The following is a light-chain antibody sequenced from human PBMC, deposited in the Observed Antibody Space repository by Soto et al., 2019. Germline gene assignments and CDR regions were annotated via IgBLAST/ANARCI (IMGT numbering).Light chain of an antibody. J-gene: IGKJ1*01. CDR1: PSVSRSY. Sequence: EILFTQSPGTLSLSPGERATLSCRATPSVSRSYLAWYQQKPGQAPRLAIYGASSRDTGIPERFSGSGSGTEFTRTISRLEPEDFEVYYCQQYGSSPWTFGQGTKVDI. V-gene: IGKV3-20*01. CDR3: QQYGSSPWT. CDR2: GAS.